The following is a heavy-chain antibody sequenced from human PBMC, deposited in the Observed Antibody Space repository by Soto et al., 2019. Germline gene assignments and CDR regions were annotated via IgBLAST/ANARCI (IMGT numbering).Heavy chain of an antibody. Sequence: SVKVSFKASCYTFTSYGISWVRQAPVQGLEWMGWISAYNGNTNYAQKLQGRVTMTTGTSTSTAYMELRSLRSDDTAVYYCARDGTSSSWYRNAFDIWGQGTMVTVSS. CDR1: CYTFTSYG. J-gene: IGHJ3*02. CDR3: ARDGTSSSWYRNAFDI. V-gene: IGHV1-18*01. D-gene: IGHD6-13*01. CDR2: ISAYNGNT.